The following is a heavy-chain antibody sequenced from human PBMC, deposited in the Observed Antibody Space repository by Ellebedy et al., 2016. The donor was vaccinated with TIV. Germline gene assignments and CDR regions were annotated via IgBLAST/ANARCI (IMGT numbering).Heavy chain of an antibody. V-gene: IGHV1-3*01. Sequence: ASVKVSCKTSGYTFTSYAMHWVRQAPGQRLEWMGWINAGNGNTKYSQKFQGRVTITRDTSASTAYMELSSLISADTAVYYCARDRSSGWFDYYYYGMDVWGQGTTVTVSS. CDR1: GYTFTSYA. J-gene: IGHJ6*02. D-gene: IGHD6-19*01. CDR2: INAGNGNT. CDR3: ARDRSSGWFDYYYYGMDV.